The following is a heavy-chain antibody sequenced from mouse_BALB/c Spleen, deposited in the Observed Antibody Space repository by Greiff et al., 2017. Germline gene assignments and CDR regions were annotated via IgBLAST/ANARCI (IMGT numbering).Heavy chain of an antibody. Sequence: VKLMESGPGLVAPSQSLSLTCTVSGFSLTSYGVYWVRQPPGKGLEWLGVIWAGGSTNYNSALMSRLSISKDNSKSQVFLKMNSLQTDDTAMYYWAIIYYYGSTTAGFAYWGQGTLVTVSA. D-gene: IGHD1-1*01. J-gene: IGHJ3*01. CDR1: GFSLTSYG. CDR2: IWAGGST. CDR3: AIIYYYGSTTAGFAY. V-gene: IGHV2-9*02.